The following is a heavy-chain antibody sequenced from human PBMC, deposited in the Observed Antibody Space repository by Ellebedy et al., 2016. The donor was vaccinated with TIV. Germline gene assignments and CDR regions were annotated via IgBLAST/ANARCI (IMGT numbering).Heavy chain of an antibody. D-gene: IGHD6-19*01. J-gene: IGHJ4*02. Sequence: GGSLRLSCIASGFTFSSFAMFWVRQAPGKGLEWVAVISYDGNNKFYADSVKGRFTLSRDTSKNTLYLQMNSLRAEDTAVYYCAGGISVAGTSLGFWGQGTLVTVSS. CDR3: AGGISVAGTSLGF. CDR1: GFTFSSFA. CDR2: ISYDGNNK. V-gene: IGHV3-30*14.